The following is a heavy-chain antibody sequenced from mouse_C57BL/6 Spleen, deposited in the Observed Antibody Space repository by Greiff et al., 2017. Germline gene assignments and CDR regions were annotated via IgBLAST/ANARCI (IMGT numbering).Heavy chain of an antibody. J-gene: IGHJ4*01. CDR3: ARGRCYDWDAMDY. CDR2: ISNGGGST. D-gene: IGHD2-12*01. CDR1: GYTFSDYY. V-gene: IGHV5-12*01. Sequence: EVKLEESGGGLVKPGGSLKLSCEASGYTFSDYYMYWVRQTPENRLEWVAYISNGGGSTYYNDTVKGRFPISIDNAKNTRYLQMSRLKSEDTAMYYCARGRCYDWDAMDYWGQGTSVTVSS.